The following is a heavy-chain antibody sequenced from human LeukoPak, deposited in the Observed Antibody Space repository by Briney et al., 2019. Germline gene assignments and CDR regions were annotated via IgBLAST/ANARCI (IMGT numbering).Heavy chain of an antibody. J-gene: IGHJ4*02. CDR1: GFTFSSYA. Sequence: GGSLRLSCAASGFTFSSYAMHWVRQAPGKGLEWVAVISYDGSNKYYADSVKGRFTISRDNAKNSLYLQMNSLRAEDTAVYYCARDSPRIYYDSSGYPDYWGQGTLVTVSS. V-gene: IGHV3-30-3*01. CDR2: ISYDGSNK. CDR3: ARDSPRIYYDSSGYPDY. D-gene: IGHD3-22*01.